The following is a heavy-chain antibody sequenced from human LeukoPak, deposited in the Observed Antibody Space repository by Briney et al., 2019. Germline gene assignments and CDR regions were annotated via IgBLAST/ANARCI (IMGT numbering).Heavy chain of an antibody. CDR2: IYSGGST. D-gene: IGHD1-20*01. CDR3: ARGYNWNDHYFDY. V-gene: IGHV3-66*01. J-gene: IGHJ4*02. Sequence: GGSLRLSCAASGLTISSNYMSWVRQAPGKGLEWVSVIYSGGSTYYADSVKGRFTISRDNSKNTLYLQMNSLRAEDTAVYYCARGYNWNDHYFDYWGQGTLATVSS. CDR1: GLTISSNY.